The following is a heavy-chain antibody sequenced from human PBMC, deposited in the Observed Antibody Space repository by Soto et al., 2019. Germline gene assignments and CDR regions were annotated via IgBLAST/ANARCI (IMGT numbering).Heavy chain of an antibody. CDR1: GFTYESYA. J-gene: IGHJ4*02. CDR2: INSGGTVA. CDR3: AISTGGFGGLFVVPSDY. Sequence: EEQLLESGGGLVQPGGSLRLSCAASGFTYESYAMSWVRQAPGKGLEWVSGINSGGTVAHYADSVKGRFAISRDNSKNTLSLEMNSLRADDTGLYYCAISTGGFGGLFVVPSDYWGQGTLVTVSS. V-gene: IGHV3-23*01. D-gene: IGHD3-16*02.